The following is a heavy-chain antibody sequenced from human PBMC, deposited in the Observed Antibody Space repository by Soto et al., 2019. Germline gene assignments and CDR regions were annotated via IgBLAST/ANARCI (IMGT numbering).Heavy chain of an antibody. J-gene: IGHJ4*02. CDR1: GFTFSSYA. V-gene: IGHV3-23*01. CDR2: ISGSGGST. Sequence: GGSLRLSCAASGFTFSSYAMSWVRQAPGKGLEWVSAISGSGGSTYYADSVKGRFTISRDNSKKTLYLQMNSLRAEDTAVYYCAKDQNRQWLPCFDYWGQGTLVTVSS. D-gene: IGHD6-19*01. CDR3: AKDQNRQWLPCFDY.